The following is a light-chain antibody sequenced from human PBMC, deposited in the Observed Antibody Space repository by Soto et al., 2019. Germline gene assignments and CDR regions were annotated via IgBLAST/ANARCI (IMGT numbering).Light chain of an antibody. Sequence: QSALTQPRSVSGSPGQSVTISCTGTSNDVGGYDYVSWYQQYPGKAPTYILYDVTKRPSGVPDRFSGSKSGNTASLTISGLQADDEADDYCCSYAGNYTFFGGGTQLTVL. CDR3: CSYAGNYTF. CDR2: DVT. CDR1: SNDVGGYDY. V-gene: IGLV2-11*01. J-gene: IGLJ2*01.